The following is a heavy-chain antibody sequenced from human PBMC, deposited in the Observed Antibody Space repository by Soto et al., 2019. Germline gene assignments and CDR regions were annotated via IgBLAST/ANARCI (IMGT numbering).Heavy chain of an antibody. CDR3: ARELELRYFDCLLDYYYYGMDV. Sequence: QVQLVQSGAEVKKPGASVKVSCKASGYTFTSYGISWVRQAPGQGLEWMGWISAYNGNTNYAQKLQGRVTMTTDTSTSTAYMELRSLRSDDTAVYYCARELELRYFDCLLDYYYYGMDVWGQGTTVTVSS. D-gene: IGHD3-9*01. CDR2: ISAYNGNT. CDR1: GYTFTSYG. V-gene: IGHV1-18*01. J-gene: IGHJ6*02.